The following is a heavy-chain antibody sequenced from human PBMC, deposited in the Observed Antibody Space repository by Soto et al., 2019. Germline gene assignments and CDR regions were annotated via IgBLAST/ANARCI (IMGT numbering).Heavy chain of an antibody. V-gene: IGHV5-51*03. Sequence: EVYLAQSGAEVKKPGESLKISCKGSGYNFNRYWIGWVRQMPGKGLEWMGVIYPGESDTRYSPSLQGQVTISADKSSSAAYLQLSSLQASDTATYYCARSLVNGTYEAFDIWGQGTMVTVSS. J-gene: IGHJ3*02. CDR2: IYPGESDT. CDR1: GYNFNRYW. CDR3: ARSLVNGTYEAFDI. D-gene: IGHD6-13*01.